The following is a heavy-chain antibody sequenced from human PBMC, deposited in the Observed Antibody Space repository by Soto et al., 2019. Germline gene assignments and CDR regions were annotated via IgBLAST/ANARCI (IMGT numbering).Heavy chain of an antibody. V-gene: IGHV1-2*02. CDR2: INPNSGDT. D-gene: IGHD1-1*01. CDR3: ARTGTTSAVDI. Sequence: APVQLSSQACGNPMTIFSWHSGRQAPGQGLVWMGWINPNSGDTNYAQMFQGRVTMTRDTSISTVYMEVSSLRSDDTAVFYCARTGTTSAVDIWGQGTMVTVSS. J-gene: IGHJ3*02. CDR1: GNPMTIFS.